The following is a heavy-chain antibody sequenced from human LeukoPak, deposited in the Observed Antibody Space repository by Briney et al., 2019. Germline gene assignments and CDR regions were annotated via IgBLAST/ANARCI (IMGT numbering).Heavy chain of an antibody. D-gene: IGHD5-12*01. Sequence: GASVKVSCKASGGTFSSYAISWVRQAPGQGLEWMGWINPNSGGTKYAQKFQGRVSMTRDTSISTAYMELSRLRSDDTAVYYCARDGYHYGQFDHWGQGTLVTVSS. J-gene: IGHJ4*02. CDR1: GGTFSSYA. V-gene: IGHV1-2*02. CDR2: INPNSGGT. CDR3: ARDGYHYGQFDH.